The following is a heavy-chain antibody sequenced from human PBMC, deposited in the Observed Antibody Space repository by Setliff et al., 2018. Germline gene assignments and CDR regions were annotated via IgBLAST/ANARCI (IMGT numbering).Heavy chain of an antibody. CDR3: ARERQGGSTTSFDY. Sequence: ASVKVSCKTFGYTFSGYYVHGVRQARGQGLEGMGWINPNSGGTTYAQKFQGRLTITRDTSISTPYMELSRLTSDDTAVYYCARERQGGSTTSFDYWGQGTLVTVSS. D-gene: IGHD1-26*01. CDR2: INPNSGGT. CDR1: GYTFSGYY. J-gene: IGHJ4*02. V-gene: IGHV1-2*02.